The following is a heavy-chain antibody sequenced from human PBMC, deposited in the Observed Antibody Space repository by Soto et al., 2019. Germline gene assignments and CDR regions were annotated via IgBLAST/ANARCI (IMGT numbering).Heavy chain of an antibody. CDR1: GYTFASYY. Sequence: ASVKVSCKASGYTFASYYMHWVRQAPGQGLEWMGIINPSCGSTSYAQKFQGRVTMTRDTSTSTVYMELSSLRSEDTAVYYCARDGGHSSSWYGFNPWGQGTLVTVSS. CDR2: INPSCGST. D-gene: IGHD6-13*01. CDR3: ARDGGHSSSWYGFNP. J-gene: IGHJ5*02. V-gene: IGHV1-46*01.